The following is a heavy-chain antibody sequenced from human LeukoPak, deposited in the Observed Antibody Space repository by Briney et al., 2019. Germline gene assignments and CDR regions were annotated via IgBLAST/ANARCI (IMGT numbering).Heavy chain of an antibody. J-gene: IGHJ3*02. CDR2: IWYDGSNK. V-gene: IGHV3-33*08. CDR1: GFTFSSYG. D-gene: IGHD3-22*01. CDR3: ARETYYYDSSGYNDAFDI. Sequence: GGSLRLSCAASGFTFSSYGMHWVRQAPGKGLEWVAVIWYDGSNKYYADSVKGRFTISRDNSKNTLYLQMNSLRAEDTAVYYCARETYYYDSSGYNDAFDIWGQGTMVTVSS.